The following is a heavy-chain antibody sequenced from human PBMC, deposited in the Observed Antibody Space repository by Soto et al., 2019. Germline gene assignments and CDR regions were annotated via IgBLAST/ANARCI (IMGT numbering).Heavy chain of an antibody. J-gene: IGHJ4*02. CDR3: AREGGESSDGLYYFDS. Sequence: SETPSLTCTVSGGSTSSDNYWSWIRQPPGKGLEWIGHIYYSGNTDYNPSLKSRLAISIDTSKNQFSLKLSSVTAADTAVYFCAREGGESSDGLYYFDSWGQGSLVTFSS. V-gene: IGHV4-30-4*01. D-gene: IGHD3-16*01. CDR1: GGSTSSDNY. CDR2: IYYSGNT.